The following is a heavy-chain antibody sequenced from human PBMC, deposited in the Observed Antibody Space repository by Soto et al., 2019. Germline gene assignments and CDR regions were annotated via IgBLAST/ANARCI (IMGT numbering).Heavy chain of an antibody. J-gene: IGHJ6*02. D-gene: IGHD3-9*01. V-gene: IGHV3-48*03. CDR2: ISSSGVSDR. CDR1: GFTVSSYE. CDR3: ARDRLSPYDILAGYRFYGMDV. Sequence: PGGSLRLSCSASGFTVSSYEMNWVRQAPGKGLEWVSYISSSGVSDRYYADSVKGRFAISRDNAKNSLHLQMNNLRVEDTAVYYCARDRLSPYDILAGYRFYGMDVWGQGTTVTVSS.